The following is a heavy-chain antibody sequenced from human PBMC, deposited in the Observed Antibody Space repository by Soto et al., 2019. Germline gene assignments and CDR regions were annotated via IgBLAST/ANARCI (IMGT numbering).Heavy chain of an antibody. D-gene: IGHD1-1*01. CDR1: GFTFSSYA. V-gene: IGHV3-23*01. CDR2: ISGSGGST. J-gene: IGHJ6*02. CDR3: ARGTGTPTYYYYGMDV. Sequence: GGVLRLSCAASGFTFSSYAMSWVRQAPGKGLEWVSAISGSGGSTYYADSVKGRFTISRDNSKNTLYLQMDSLRAEDKAVYYCARGTGTPTYYYYGMDVWGQGTTVTVSS.